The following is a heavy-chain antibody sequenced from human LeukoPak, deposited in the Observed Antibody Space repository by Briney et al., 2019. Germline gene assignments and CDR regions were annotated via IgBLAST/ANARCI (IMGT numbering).Heavy chain of an antibody. V-gene: IGHV4-39*02. CDR3: ARERSGSEIFARSFDI. D-gene: IGHD3-3*01. Sequence: SETLSLTCTVSVGSISSSSYYWGWIRQPPGKGLEWIGSIYYSGSTYYNPSLKSRVTISVDTSKNQFSLKLSSVTAADTAVYYCARERSGSEIFARSFDIWGQGTMVTVSS. CDR1: VGSISSSSYY. CDR2: IYYSGST. J-gene: IGHJ3*02.